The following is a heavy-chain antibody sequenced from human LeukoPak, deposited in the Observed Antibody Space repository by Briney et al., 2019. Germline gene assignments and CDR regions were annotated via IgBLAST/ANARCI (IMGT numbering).Heavy chain of an antibody. CDR2: ISSSSTYI. D-gene: IGHD2-8*01. CDR1: GFTFTSYS. CDR3: ARGTNGVWDF. J-gene: IGHJ4*02. Sequence: GGSLRLSCAGSGFTFTSYSMNWVRQAPGKGLEWVSSISSSSTYISYADSMKGRFTISRDNAKNSLYLQMDSLSAEDTAVYYCARGTNGVWDFWGQGTLVTVSS. V-gene: IGHV3-21*01.